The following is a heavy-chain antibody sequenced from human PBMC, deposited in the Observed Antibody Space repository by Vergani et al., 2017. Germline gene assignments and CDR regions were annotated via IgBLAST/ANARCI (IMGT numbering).Heavy chain of an antibody. D-gene: IGHD6-13*01. J-gene: IGHJ4*02. CDR3: ARGPWAAGDFDY. V-gene: IGHV4-39*07. Sequence: QLQLQESGPGLVKPSETLSLTCTVSGGSISSSSYYWGWIRQPPGKGLEWIGSIYYSGSTYYNPSLKSRVTISVDTSKNQFSLKLSSVTAADTAVYYCARGPWAAGDFDYWGQGTLVTVSS. CDR1: GGSISSSSYY. CDR2: IYYSGST.